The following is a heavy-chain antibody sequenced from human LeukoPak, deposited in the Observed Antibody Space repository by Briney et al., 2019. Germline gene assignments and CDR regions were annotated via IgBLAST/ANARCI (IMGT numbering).Heavy chain of an antibody. J-gene: IGHJ4*02. Sequence: SETLSLTCTVSGGSISSYYWSWFRQPPGKGLEWIGYIYYSGSTNYNPSLKSRVTISVDTSKNQFSLRLSSVTAADTAIYYCARGRDSYGGNSGGAFDYWGQGTLVTVSS. CDR2: IYYSGST. V-gene: IGHV4-59*12. D-gene: IGHD4-23*01. CDR3: ARGRDSYGGNSGGAFDY. CDR1: GGSISSYY.